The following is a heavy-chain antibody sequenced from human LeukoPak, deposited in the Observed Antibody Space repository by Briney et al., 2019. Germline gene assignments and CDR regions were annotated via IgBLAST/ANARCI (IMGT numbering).Heavy chain of an antibody. D-gene: IGHD3-22*01. V-gene: IGHV4-34*01. CDR2: INDYTGNT. J-gene: IGHJ6*02. CDR3: ARGRIAKIVVVHSFHYGMDV. CDR1: GGSFTDYF. Sequence: PSETLSLTCDVFGGSFTDYFWTWIRQSPGKGLEWIGEINDYTGNTNYNPSLNSRVSISLEKSKNQFSLELRSVTAADTAVYYCARGRIAKIVVVHSFHYGMDVWGQGTTVTLSS.